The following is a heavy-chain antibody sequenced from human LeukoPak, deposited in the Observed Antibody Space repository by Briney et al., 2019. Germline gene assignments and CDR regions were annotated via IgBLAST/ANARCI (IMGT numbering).Heavy chain of an antibody. D-gene: IGHD4-23*01. J-gene: IGHJ4*02. Sequence: GGSLRLSCAASGFTFSDYYMAWIRQAPGKGLEWISYITSGGSTIYYADSVKGRFTISRDNAKNSLYLQMNSLRAEDTAVYYCARDFGEDYDGNSLDFDYWGQGTLVTVSS. CDR1: GFTFSDYY. CDR3: ARDFGEDYDGNSLDFDY. CDR2: ITSGGSTI. V-gene: IGHV3-11*01.